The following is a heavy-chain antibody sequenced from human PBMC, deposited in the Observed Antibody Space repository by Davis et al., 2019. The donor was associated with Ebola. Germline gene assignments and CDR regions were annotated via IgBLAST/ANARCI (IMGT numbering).Heavy chain of an antibody. D-gene: IGHD3-16*01. CDR1: GFTFSSYW. CDR3: ATSESSGRGGSFDS. J-gene: IGHJ4*02. CDR2: IKQDGSEK. Sequence: GGSLRLSCAASGFTFSSYWMSWVRQAPGKGLEWVANIKQDGSEKYYVDSVKGRFTISRDNAKNSLYLQMSSLRAEDTAVYYCATSESSGRGGSFDSWGQGTLVTVSS. V-gene: IGHV3-7*01.